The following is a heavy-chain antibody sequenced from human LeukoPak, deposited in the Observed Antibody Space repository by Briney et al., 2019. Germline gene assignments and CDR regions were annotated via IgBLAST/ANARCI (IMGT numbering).Heavy chain of an antibody. Sequence: SETLSLTCTVSGGSISSDYWSWIRQPPGKGLEWMGYIYYSGRTYYNPSLKSRITISVDTSKNQFSLKLSSVTAADTAVYYCARGFYSPHYWGQGTLVSVSS. V-gene: IGHV4-59*01. CDR3: ARGFYSPHY. J-gene: IGHJ4*02. D-gene: IGHD4-11*01. CDR2: IYYSGRT. CDR1: GGSISSDY.